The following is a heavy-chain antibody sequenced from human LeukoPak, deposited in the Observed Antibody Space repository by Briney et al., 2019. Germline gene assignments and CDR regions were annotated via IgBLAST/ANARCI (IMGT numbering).Heavy chain of an antibody. J-gene: IGHJ4*02. D-gene: IGHD2-21*02. CDR1: GFSVSNYY. CDR2: MYTGGGR. Sequence: PGGSLILSCAASGFSVSNYYMSWVRQPPGKGLEWVSVMYTGGGRYYGDSVKGRFTISRDNSKNTVFLQMNSLRVEDTALYYCTRGQSYCGADCYSDWGQGTLVTVSS. CDR3: TRGQSYCGADCYSD. V-gene: IGHV3-66*01.